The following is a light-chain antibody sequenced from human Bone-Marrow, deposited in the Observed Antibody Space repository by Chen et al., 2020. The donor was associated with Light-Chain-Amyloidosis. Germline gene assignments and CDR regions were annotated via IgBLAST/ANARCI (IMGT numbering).Light chain of an antibody. CDR3: AAWDDSLAGWV. V-gene: IGLV1-47*01. CDR1: SSNIGRNY. CDR2: LNG. J-gene: IGLJ3*02. Sequence: QSVLTQPPSASGTPGQRVTISCSGSSSNIGRNYVYWYQQLPGTAPKLLIFLNGQRPSGVPDRFSGSKSGTSGSLAIRGLQSDAEADYFCAAWDDSLAGWVFGGGTKLTVL.